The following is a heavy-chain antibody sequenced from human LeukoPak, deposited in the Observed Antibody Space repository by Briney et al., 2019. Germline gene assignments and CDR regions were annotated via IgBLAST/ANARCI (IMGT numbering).Heavy chain of an antibody. J-gene: IGHJ4*02. V-gene: IGHV3-9*01. D-gene: IGHD3-22*01. Sequence: GGSLRLSCAASGCNFEDYAMHWVRQTPGKGLEWVSGISWNSDAIGYADSVRGRFTISRDNGKNSLYLQMRNLRPENTAFYYCAKGLPYYDTSGYLFNEWGQGTLVTVSS. CDR2: ISWNSDAI. CDR1: GCNFEDYA. CDR3: AKGLPYYDTSGYLFNE.